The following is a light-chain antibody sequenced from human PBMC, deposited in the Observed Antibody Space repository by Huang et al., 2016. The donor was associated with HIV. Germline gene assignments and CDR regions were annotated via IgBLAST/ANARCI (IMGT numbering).Light chain of an antibody. V-gene: IGKV1-39*01. Sequence: DIQMTQSPSSLSASVGDRVTITCRASQSINRYLNWYQQKPGQAPKLLIYAASSLQSGVPSRVSGSGSGTDFTLTISSLQPEDFATYYCQQTYIDPITFGQGTRLEMK. J-gene: IGKJ5*01. CDR3: QQTYIDPIT. CDR1: QSINRY. CDR2: AAS.